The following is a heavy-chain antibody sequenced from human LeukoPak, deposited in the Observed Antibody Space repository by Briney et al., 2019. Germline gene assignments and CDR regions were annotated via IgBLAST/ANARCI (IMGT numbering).Heavy chain of an antibody. CDR2: IWYDGINK. V-gene: IGHV3-33*01. CDR3: ARRNDYGDYEFDY. D-gene: IGHD4-17*01. J-gene: IGHJ4*02. CDR1: GFTFSSYG. Sequence: GGSLRLSCVASGFTFSSYGMHWVRQAPGKGLEWVAVIWYDGINKYYADSVKGRFTISRDSSKSTLYLQMNSLRAEDTAVYYCARRNDYGDYEFDYWGQGTLVTVSS.